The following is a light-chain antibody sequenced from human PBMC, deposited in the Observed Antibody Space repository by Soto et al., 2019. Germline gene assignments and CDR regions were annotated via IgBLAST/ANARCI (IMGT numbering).Light chain of an antibody. Sequence: DLQMTQSPSTLSASVGDGVTITCRASQSISTWLAWYQQKPGKAPRLLIYDASILESGVPSRFSGSGSGTEFTLTISSLQPDDFATYYCQQYYTYSLYTFGQGTKLEIK. CDR3: QQYYTYSLYT. V-gene: IGKV1-5*01. CDR1: QSISTW. CDR2: DAS. J-gene: IGKJ2*01.